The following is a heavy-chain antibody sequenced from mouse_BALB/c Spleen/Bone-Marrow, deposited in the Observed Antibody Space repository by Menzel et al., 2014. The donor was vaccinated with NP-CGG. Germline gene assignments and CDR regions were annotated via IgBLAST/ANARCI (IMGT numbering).Heavy chain of an antibody. CDR3: TRQGNWDHYAMRY. J-gene: IGHJ4*01. V-gene: IGHV5-6*01. Sequence: EVKLVESGGDLVKPGGSLKLSCAASGFTFSTYGMSWVRQTPDKRLEWVATISSGGGYTYYPDSVKGRFTISGDNAKNTLYLQMSSLKSEGTAMYYCTRQGNWDHYAMRYWGQGTSVTVSS. CDR2: ISSGGGYT. CDR1: GFTFSTYG. D-gene: IGHD4-1*01.